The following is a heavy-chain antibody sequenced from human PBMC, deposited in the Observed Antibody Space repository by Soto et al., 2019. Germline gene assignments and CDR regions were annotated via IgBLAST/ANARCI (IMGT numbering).Heavy chain of an antibody. CDR3: ASGPHGPAAFDI. Sequence: VGSLRLSCASSGFTFSSCSMNWVRQAPGKGLEWVSYISSSSSYTNYADSVKGRFTISRDNAKNSLYLQMNSLRAEDTAVYYCASGPHGPAAFDIWGQGTMVTVSS. V-gene: IGHV3-21*05. CDR2: ISSSSSYT. J-gene: IGHJ3*02. CDR1: GFTFSSCS.